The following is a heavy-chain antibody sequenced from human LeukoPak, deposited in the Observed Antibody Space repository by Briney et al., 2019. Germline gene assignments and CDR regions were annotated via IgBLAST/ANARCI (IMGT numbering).Heavy chain of an antibody. CDR3: AKDPRYYDSSGYYRYHFDY. D-gene: IGHD3-22*01. Sequence: GGSLRLSCAASGFTFSSYAMSWVRQSPGKGLEWVTAISGSGGSTYYADSVKGRFTISRDNSKNTLYLQMNSLRAEDTAVYYCAKDPRYYDSSGYYRYHFDYWGQGTLVTVSS. J-gene: IGHJ4*02. V-gene: IGHV3-23*01. CDR2: ISGSGGST. CDR1: GFTFSSYA.